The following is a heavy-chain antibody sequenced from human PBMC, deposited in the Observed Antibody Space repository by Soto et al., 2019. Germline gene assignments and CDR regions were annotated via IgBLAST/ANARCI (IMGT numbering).Heavy chain of an antibody. D-gene: IGHD3-22*01. V-gene: IGHV3-23*01. Sequence: GGSLRLSCAASGFTFRNYAMNWVRQAPGKGLDWVSGISVSGGSTYYADSVKGRFTVSRDNSKNTVYLQMNGLRAEDTAVYFCAKGMYYYDSSGYRLFDYWGQGTLVTVSS. CDR2: ISVSGGST. CDR1: GFTFRNYA. CDR3: AKGMYYYDSSGYRLFDY. J-gene: IGHJ4*02.